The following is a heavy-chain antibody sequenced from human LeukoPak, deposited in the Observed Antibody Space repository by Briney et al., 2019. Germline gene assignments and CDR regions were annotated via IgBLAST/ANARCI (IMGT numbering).Heavy chain of an antibody. J-gene: IGHJ3*02. CDR3: ANVYDILTGATDAFDI. Sequence: ASVKVSCKASGYTFTGYYMHWVRQAPGQGLEWMGWINPNSGGTNYAQKFQGGVTMTRDTSISTAYMELSRLRSDDTAVYYCANVYDILTGATDAFDIWGQGTMVTVSS. D-gene: IGHD3-9*01. V-gene: IGHV1-2*02. CDR1: GYTFTGYY. CDR2: INPNSGGT.